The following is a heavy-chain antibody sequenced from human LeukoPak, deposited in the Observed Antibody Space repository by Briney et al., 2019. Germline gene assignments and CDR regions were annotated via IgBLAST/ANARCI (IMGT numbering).Heavy chain of an antibody. Sequence: GGSLRLSCAASGFTVSNSYMSWVRQAPGKGLEWVSVIYSGGSTYYADSVKGSFTMSGDYFKNTLYLEMNSLRVDDTALYYCARGGFHNSGSYWNAFDVWGQGTMVTVSS. CDR2: IYSGGST. J-gene: IGHJ3*01. D-gene: IGHD1-26*01. CDR1: GFTVSNSY. V-gene: IGHV3-66*01. CDR3: ARGGFHNSGSYWNAFDV.